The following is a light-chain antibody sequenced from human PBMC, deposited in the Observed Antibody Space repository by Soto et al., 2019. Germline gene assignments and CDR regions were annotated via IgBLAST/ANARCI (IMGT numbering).Light chain of an antibody. CDR3: SSYTSSSTRD. Sequence: QSVLTQPASVSGAPGQSITIACTGTSSNVGGYNYVSWYQQHPGKAPKLMIYDVSNRPSGVSNRFSGSKSGNTASLTISGLQTEDEADNYCSSYTSSSTRDFGPGTKVTV. CDR2: DVS. CDR1: SSNVGGYNY. J-gene: IGLJ1*01. V-gene: IGLV2-14*03.